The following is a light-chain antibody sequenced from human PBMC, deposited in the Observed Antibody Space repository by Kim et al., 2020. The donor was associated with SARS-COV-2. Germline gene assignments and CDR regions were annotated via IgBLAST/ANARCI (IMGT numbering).Light chain of an antibody. CDR2: KDS. CDR1: ALPKQY. Sequence: YELTQPPSVSVSPGQTARITCSGDALPKQYAYWYQQKPGQAPVLVIYKDSERPSGIPERFSGSSSGTTVTLTISGVQAEDEADYYCQSADSSGTYQVFGGGTKLTVL. CDR3: QSADSSGTYQV. V-gene: IGLV3-25*03. J-gene: IGLJ3*02.